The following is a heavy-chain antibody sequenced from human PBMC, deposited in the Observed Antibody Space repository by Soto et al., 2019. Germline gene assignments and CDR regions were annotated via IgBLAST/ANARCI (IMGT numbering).Heavy chain of an antibody. V-gene: IGHV4-31*03. CDR3: ARDQGYCSSTSCYRVDAFDI. CDR2: IYYSGST. D-gene: IGHD2-2*01. CDR1: GGSISRVGYY. J-gene: IGHJ3*02. Sequence: SLTCTVSGGSISRVGYYWSWFRQHPGKGLEWIGYIYYSGSTYYNPSLKSRVTISVDTSKNQFSLKLSSVTAADTAVYYCARDQGYCSSTSCYRVDAFDIWGQGTMVTVSS.